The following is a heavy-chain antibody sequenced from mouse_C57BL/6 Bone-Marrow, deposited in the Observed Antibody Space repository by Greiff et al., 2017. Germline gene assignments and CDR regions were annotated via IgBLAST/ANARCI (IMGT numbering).Heavy chain of an antibody. CDR3: TTARDRDSSFDLYYAMDY. Sequence: EVQLVESGEGLVKPGGSLKLSCAASGFSFSSYAMSWVRQTPEKRLAWVAYISSGGDYIYYAETVKGRFTITRDHDRNTLYLQMSSQESEDTAMYSCTTARDRDSSFDLYYAMDYWGQGTSVTVSS. V-gene: IGHV5-9-1*02. CDR2: ISSGGDYI. J-gene: IGHJ4*01. CDR1: GFSFSSYA. D-gene: IGHD3-2*02.